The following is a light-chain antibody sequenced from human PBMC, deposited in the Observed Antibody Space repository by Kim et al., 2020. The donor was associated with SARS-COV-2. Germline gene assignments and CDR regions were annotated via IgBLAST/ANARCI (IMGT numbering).Light chain of an antibody. J-gene: IGLJ3*02. CDR3: QVWDSNSDHVV. Sequence: APGQTAKIPCGGSNIGSISVHWYQRRPGQAPVLIIHHDTDRPSGISERFAGSTSGSGATLIINRVEAGDEADYFCQVWDSNSDHVVFGGGTQLTVL. V-gene: IGLV3-21*02. CDR2: HDT. CDR1: NIGSIS.